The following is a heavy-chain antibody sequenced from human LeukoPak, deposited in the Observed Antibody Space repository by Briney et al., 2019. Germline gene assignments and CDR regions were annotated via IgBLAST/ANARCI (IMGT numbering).Heavy chain of an antibody. J-gene: IGHJ4*02. D-gene: IGHD4-23*01. Sequence: PSVPLSLTCTVSGGSISSYYWSWLRQPPGKGLEWIGYIYYSGSTNYNPSLKSRVNISVDTSKNQFSLKLSSVTAADTAVYYCARHADDYGGNGYYFDYWGQGTLVTVSA. V-gene: IGHV4-59*08. CDR1: GGSISSYY. CDR3: ARHADDYGGNGYYFDY. CDR2: IYYSGST.